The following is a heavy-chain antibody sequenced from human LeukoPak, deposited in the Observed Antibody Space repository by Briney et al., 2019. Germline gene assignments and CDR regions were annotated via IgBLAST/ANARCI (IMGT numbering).Heavy chain of an antibody. J-gene: IGHJ4*02. D-gene: IGHD3-22*01. CDR2: NNPNSGAT. V-gene: IGHV1-2*02. CDR1: GYTFTGYY. Sequence: GASVKVSCKASGYTFTGYYIHWVRLAPGQGLEWMGWNNPNSGATKYAQKFQGRVTMTRDTSISTAYLELSRLTSDDTAIYYCTRDPDDRRGYYPIDFWGQGTLVTVSS. CDR3: TRDPDDRRGYYPIDF.